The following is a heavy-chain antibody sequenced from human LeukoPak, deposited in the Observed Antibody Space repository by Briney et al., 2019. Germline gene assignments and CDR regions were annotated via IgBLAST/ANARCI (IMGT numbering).Heavy chain of an antibody. J-gene: IGHJ4*02. CDR1: GYSISSGYY. V-gene: IGHV4-38-2*02. Sequence: PSETLSLTCTVSGYSISSGYYWCWIRQPPGTRLEWFGSIYRSGSTYYNPSLKSRVTISVDTSKNQFSLKLSSVTAADTAVYYCARVGVLTTVVPPFDYWGQGTLVTVSS. CDR2: IYRSGST. D-gene: IGHD4-23*01. CDR3: ARVGVLTTVVPPFDY.